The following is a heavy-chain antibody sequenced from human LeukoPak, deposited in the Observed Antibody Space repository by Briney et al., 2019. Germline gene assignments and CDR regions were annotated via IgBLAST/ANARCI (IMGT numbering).Heavy chain of an antibody. CDR2: IGTAGDT. J-gene: IGHJ4*02. V-gene: IGHV3-13*01. CDR3: ARVAAAGKGFDH. D-gene: IGHD6-13*01. CDR1: GFTFSSYD. Sequence: GGSLRLSCTASGFTFSSYDMHWVRQGTGKGLEWVSAIGTAGDTYYGGSVKGGFTISRENEKNSMYLQMNSLRAGDTAVYYCARVAAAGKGFDHGGQGTLVSGS.